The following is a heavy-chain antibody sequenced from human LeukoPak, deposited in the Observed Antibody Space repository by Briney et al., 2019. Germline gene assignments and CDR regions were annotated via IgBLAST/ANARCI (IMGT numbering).Heavy chain of an antibody. J-gene: IGHJ4*02. D-gene: IGHD6-19*01. CDR1: GGSISSYY. V-gene: IGHV4-59*08. Sequence: SETLSLTCTVSGGSISSYYWSWIRQPPGKGLEWIGYIYYSGSTNYNPSLKSRVTISVDTSKNQFSLKLSSVTAADTAVYYCARGSGWYLYWGQGALVTVSS. CDR2: IYYSGST. CDR3: ARGSGWYLY.